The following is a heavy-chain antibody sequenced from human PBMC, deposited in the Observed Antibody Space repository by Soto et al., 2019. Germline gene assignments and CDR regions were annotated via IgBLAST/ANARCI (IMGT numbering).Heavy chain of an antibody. CDR1: GGLFSSFA. CDR2: IIPVLGTT. CDR3: ARGGGPYVWFNEF. J-gene: IGHJ4*02. Sequence: SVKVSCKDSGGLFSSFAISWVRQAPGQGLEWMGGIIPVLGTTNYAQKFQGRVTITADESTNTAYMELSSLTSDDTAMYYCARGGGPYVWFNEFWGQGTQVTVS. V-gene: IGHV1-69*13. D-gene: IGHD3-16*01.